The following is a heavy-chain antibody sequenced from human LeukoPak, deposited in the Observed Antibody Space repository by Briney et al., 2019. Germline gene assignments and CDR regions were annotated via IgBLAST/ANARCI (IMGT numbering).Heavy chain of an antibody. CDR2: INSGSTYT. J-gene: IGHJ4*02. V-gene: IGHV3-11*06. CDR3: ARVSYYGSGDYSRGSSRYFDY. CDR1: GFTFSDYY. D-gene: IGHD3-10*01. Sequence: GGSLRLSCAVSGFTFSDYYMSWIRQAPGKGLEGVSYINSGSTYTNYADSVKGRFTISRDNAKNSLYLQMNSLSAEDTAIYYCARVSYYGSGDYSRGSSRYFDYWGQGILVTVSS.